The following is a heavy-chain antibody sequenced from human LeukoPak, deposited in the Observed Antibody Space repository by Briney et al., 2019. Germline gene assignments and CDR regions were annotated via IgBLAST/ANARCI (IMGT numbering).Heavy chain of an antibody. CDR1: GFTFGDYS. D-gene: IGHD2-21*02. Sequence: PGGSLRLSCTASGFTFGDYSMTWVRQAPGKGLEWVSAISGSGGSTYYADSVKGRFTISRDNSKNTLYLQMNSLRAEDTAVYYCAKAGLSYCGGDCYLPDFDYWGQGTLVTVSS. V-gene: IGHV3-23*01. CDR2: ISGSGGST. CDR3: AKAGLSYCGGDCYLPDFDY. J-gene: IGHJ4*02.